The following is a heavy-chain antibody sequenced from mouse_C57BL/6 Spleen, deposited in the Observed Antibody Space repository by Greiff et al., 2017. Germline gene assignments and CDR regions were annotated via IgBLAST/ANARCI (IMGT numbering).Heavy chain of an antibody. Sequence: VQLQQSGAELVKPGASVKLSCTASGLNIKDYYMNWVKQRTEKGLEWIGRTDPEDGETKYAPKFQGKATITADASSNTAYLQLSSRTSDDTAVYFCARRAYYRNYGDAMYYWGQGASVTFSS. D-gene: IGHD2-5*01. CDR1: GLNIKDYY. CDR2: TDPEDGET. J-gene: IGHJ4*01. CDR3: ARRAYYRNYGDAMYY. V-gene: IGHV14-2*01.